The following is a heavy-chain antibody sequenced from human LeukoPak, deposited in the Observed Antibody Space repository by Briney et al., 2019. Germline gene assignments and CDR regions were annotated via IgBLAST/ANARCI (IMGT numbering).Heavy chain of an antibody. CDR1: GFTFSSYG. CDR2: ISCDGSNK. J-gene: IGHJ4*02. Sequence: PGGSLRLSCAASGFTFSSYGMHWVRQAPGKGLEWVAVISCDGSNKYYADSVKGRFTISRDNSKNTLYLQMNSLRAEDTAVYYCAKESYCGGDCYSGEYYFDYWGQGTLVTVSS. CDR3: AKESYCGGDCYSGEYYFDY. D-gene: IGHD2-21*02. V-gene: IGHV3-30*18.